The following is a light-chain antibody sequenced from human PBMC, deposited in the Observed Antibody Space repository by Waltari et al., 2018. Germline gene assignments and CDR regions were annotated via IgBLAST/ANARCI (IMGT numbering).Light chain of an antibody. V-gene: IGLV1-51*02. Sequence: QSVLTQPPSVSAAPGQRVTISCSGGSSNIGNNYVSWYRQFPGTAPKLLIYENTGRPPGIPGRCSGSKSGTSATLDITGLQAGDEADYYCGTWDSSLSGAVFGGGTHLTVL. J-gene: IGLJ7*01. CDR2: ENT. CDR1: SSNIGNNY. CDR3: GTWDSSLSGAV.